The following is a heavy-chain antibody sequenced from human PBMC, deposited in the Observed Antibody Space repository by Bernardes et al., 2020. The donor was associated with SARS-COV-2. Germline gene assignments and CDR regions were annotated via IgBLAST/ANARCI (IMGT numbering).Heavy chain of an antibody. CDR1: GFTFSGYA. Sequence: GGSLRLSCAASGFTFSGYAMSWVRQAPGKGLEWVSAISGSGGSTNYADSVKGRFTISRDNSKNTLYLQMNSLRAEDTAVYYCAKDQSSGRYGDALYIWGQGTMVTVYS. CDR2: ISGSGGST. D-gene: IGHD6-19*01. CDR3: AKDQSSGRYGDALYI. J-gene: IGHJ3*02. V-gene: IGHV3-23*01.